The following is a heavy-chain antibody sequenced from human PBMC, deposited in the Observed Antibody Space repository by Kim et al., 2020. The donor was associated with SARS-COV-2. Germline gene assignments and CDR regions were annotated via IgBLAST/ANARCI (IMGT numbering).Heavy chain of an antibody. J-gene: IGHJ6*02. V-gene: IGHV3-15*01. CDR2: IKSKTDGGTT. D-gene: IGHD4-17*01. CDR1: GFTFSNAW. CDR3: TTEIYGDYFFYYYGMDV. Sequence: GGSLRLSCAASGFTFSNAWMSWVRQAPGKGLEWVGRIKSKTDGGTTDYAAPVKGRFTISRDDSKNTLYLQMNSLKTEDTAVYYCTTEIYGDYFFYYYGMDVWGQGTTVTVSS.